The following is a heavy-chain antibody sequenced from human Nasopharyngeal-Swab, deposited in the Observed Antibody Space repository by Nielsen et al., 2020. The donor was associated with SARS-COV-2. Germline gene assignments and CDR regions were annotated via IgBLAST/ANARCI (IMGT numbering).Heavy chain of an antibody. CDR2: IHWNSVYR. D-gene: IGHD3-10*01. CDR1: GFMFGDYA. V-gene: IGHV3-9*01. J-gene: IGHJ4*02. Sequence: GGSLRLSCTASGFMFGDYAMHWVRQAPGKGLEWVSGIHWNSVYRLYADSVRGRFTISRDNAKNSLYLQMDSLRPEDTALYYCTRISSRSYYFDLWGQRNLVTVSS. CDR3: TRISSRSYYFDL.